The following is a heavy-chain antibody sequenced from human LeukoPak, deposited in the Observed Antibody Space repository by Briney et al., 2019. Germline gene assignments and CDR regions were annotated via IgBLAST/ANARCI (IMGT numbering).Heavy chain of an antibody. CDR2: IYHSGGT. Sequence: SQTLSLTCAVSGGSISSGGYSWSWIRQPPGKGLEWIGYIYHSGGTYYNPSLKSRVTISVDRSKNQFSLKLSSVTAADTAVYYCARGRRHWFDPWGQGTLVTVSS. J-gene: IGHJ5*02. CDR3: ARGRRHWFDP. V-gene: IGHV4-30-2*01. CDR1: GGSISSGGYS.